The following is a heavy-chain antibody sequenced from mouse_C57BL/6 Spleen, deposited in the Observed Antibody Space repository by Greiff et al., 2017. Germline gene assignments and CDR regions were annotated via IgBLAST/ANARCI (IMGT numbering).Heavy chain of an antibody. Sequence: VQLQQPGAELVKPGASVKMSCKASGYTFTSYWITWVKQRPGQGLEWIGDIYPGSGSTNYNEKFKSKATLTVDTSSSTAYMQLSSLTSEDSAVYYCARGGIYDGYYVTWFAYWGQGTLVTVSA. CDR2: IYPGSGST. CDR1: GYTFTSYW. J-gene: IGHJ3*01. D-gene: IGHD2-3*01. CDR3: ARGGIYDGYYVTWFAY. V-gene: IGHV1-55*01.